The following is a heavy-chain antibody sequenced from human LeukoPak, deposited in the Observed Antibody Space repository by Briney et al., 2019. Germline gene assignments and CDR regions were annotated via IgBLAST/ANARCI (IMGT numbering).Heavy chain of an antibody. J-gene: IGHJ4*02. V-gene: IGHV3-72*01. CDR2: TRNKANSHTT. D-gene: IGHD3-3*01. Sequence: GGSLRLSCAASGFTFSDHYMDWVRQAPGKGLEWVGRTRNKANSHTTEYAASVKGRFTISRDDSKNSLYLQMNSLKTEDTAVYYCARVSTIFGVVIYDYWGQGTLVTVSS. CDR1: GFTFSDHY. CDR3: ARVSTIFGVVIYDY.